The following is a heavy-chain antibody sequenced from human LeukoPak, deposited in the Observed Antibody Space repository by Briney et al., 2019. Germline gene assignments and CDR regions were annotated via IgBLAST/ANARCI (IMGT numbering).Heavy chain of an antibody. CDR2: INHSGST. CDR3: ASYGGVTGSDY. V-gene: IGHV4-34*01. Sequence: NPSETLSLTCAVYGGSFSGYYWSWIRQPPGKGLEWIGEINHSGSTNYNPSLKSRVTISVDTSKNQFSLKLSSVTAADTAVYYCASYGGVTGSDYWGQGTLVTVSS. J-gene: IGHJ4*02. CDR1: GGSFSGYY. D-gene: IGHD1-20*01.